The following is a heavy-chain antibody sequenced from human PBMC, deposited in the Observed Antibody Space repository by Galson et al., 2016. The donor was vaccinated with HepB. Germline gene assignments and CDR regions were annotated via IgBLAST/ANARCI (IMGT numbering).Heavy chain of an antibody. CDR1: EFSFRSYS. CDR2: ITAGGNTI. Sequence: SLRLSCAASEFSFRSYSMNWVRQAPGKGLERLSSITAGGNTIYYADSVKGRFTISRDNAKSSLYLQMNSLRDDDTAVYFCARAGVAYETSGYFYGQLDYWGQGTLVIVSS. V-gene: IGHV3-48*02. J-gene: IGHJ4*02. CDR3: ARAGVAYETSGYFYGQLDY. D-gene: IGHD3-22*01.